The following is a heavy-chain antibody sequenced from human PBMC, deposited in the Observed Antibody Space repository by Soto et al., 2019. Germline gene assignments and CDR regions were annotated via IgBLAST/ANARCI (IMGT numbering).Heavy chain of an antibody. V-gene: IGHV4-30-2*01. D-gene: IGHD4-17*01. CDR1: GGSIRRGCYS. CDR2: SYHGGST. CDR3: ARSTTPVTYHDY. Sequence: SETLCRTWSVCGGSIRRGCYSWSWVLQPRGKGLGWIGYSYHGGSTYCNPSLKSRVTLPVDSSTNQFSPKLSPVPAADTAVYYCARSTTPVTYHDYWEQETLLKVFS. J-gene: IGHJ4*01.